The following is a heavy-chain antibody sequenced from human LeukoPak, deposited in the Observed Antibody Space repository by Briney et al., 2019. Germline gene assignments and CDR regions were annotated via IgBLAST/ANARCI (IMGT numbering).Heavy chain of an antibody. V-gene: IGHV4-34*01. Sequence: SETLSLTCAVYGGSFSGYYWSWIRQPPGKGLEWIGEINHSGSTNYNPSLKSRVTISVDTSKNQFSLKLSSVTAADTAVYYCARHVTAYSSSWYSEYFQHWGQGTLVTVSS. CDR2: INHSGST. CDR3: ARHVTAYSSSWYSEYFQH. J-gene: IGHJ1*01. D-gene: IGHD6-13*01. CDR1: GGSFSGYY.